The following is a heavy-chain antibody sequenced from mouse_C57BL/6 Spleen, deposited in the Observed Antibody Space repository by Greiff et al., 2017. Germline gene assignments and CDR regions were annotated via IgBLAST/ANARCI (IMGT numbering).Heavy chain of an antibody. CDR1: GYSFTGYF. J-gene: IGHJ4*01. Sequence: VQLQQSGPELVKPGDSVKISCKASGYSFTGYFMNWVMQSHGKSLEWIGRINPYNGDTFYNQKFKGKATLTVDKSSSTAHMELRSLTSEDSAVYYCARWDYDGSPYAMDYWGQGPSVTVAS. CDR2: INPYNGDT. CDR3: ARWDYDGSPYAMDY. V-gene: IGHV1-20*01. D-gene: IGHD1-1*01.